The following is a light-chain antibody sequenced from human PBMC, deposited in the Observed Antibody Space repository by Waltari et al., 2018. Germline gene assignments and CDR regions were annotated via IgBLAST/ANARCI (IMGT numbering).Light chain of an antibody. CDR3: MQALQTPIT. CDR1: QSRLHSNGYNY. V-gene: IGKV2-28*01. J-gene: IGKJ5*01. CDR2: LGS. Sequence: DIVMTQSPLSLPVTPGEPASISCRSSQSRLHSNGYNYLDWYLTKPGQSPQLLIYLGSNRASGVPDRFSGSGSGTDFTLKISRVEAEDVGVYYCMQALQTPITFGQGTRLEIK.